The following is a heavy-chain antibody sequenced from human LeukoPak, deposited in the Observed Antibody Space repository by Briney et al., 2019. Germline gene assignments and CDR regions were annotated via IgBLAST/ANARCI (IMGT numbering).Heavy chain of an antibody. Sequence: GGALEISCKGSGCRFTSYWSGWVRQMAGKGLEWMGIIYPGESGTRYSPSLQGQVTISADKSISTAYLQWSRLKASHTAMYYCAGPAGYSSGFVRIWGQGTLVTVSS. V-gene: IGHV5-51*01. CDR2: IYPGESGT. D-gene: IGHD6-19*01. J-gene: IGHJ4*02. CDR1: GCRFTSYW. CDR3: AGPAGYSSGFVRI.